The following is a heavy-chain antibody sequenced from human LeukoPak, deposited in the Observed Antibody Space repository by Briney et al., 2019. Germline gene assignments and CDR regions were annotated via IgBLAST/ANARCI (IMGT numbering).Heavy chain of an antibody. V-gene: IGHV4-34*01. D-gene: IGHD3-22*01. CDR3: ARQRGYYDSSGYYPAYAFDI. CDR2: INHSGST. CDR1: GGSFSGYY. J-gene: IGHJ3*02. Sequence: SETLSLTCAVYGGSFSGYYWSWIRQPPGKGLEWIGEINHSGSTNYNPSLKSRVTISVDTSKNQFSLKLSSVTAADTAVYYCARQRGYYDSSGYYPAYAFDIWGQGTMVTVSS.